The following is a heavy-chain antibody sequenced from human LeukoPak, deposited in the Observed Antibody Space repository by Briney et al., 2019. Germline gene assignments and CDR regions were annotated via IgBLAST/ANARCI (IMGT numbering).Heavy chain of an antibody. V-gene: IGHV3-21*01. CDR2: ISSSSSYI. J-gene: IGHJ6*02. CDR3: ARDAHHGMDV. Sequence: GGSLRLSCAASGFTFSSYSMNWVRQAPGKGLEWVSSISSSSSYIYYADSVKGRFTVSRDNAKNSLYLQMNSLRAEDTAVYYCARDAHHGMDVWGQGTTVTVSS. CDR1: GFTFSSYS.